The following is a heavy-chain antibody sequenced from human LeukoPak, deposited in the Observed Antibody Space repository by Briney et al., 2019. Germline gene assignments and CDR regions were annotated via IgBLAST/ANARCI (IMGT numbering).Heavy chain of an antibody. CDR3: ARVINYYDSSGNAFDI. D-gene: IGHD3-22*01. Sequence: GASVKVSCKASGYTFTSYYMHWVRQAPGQGLEWMGIINPSGGSTNYAQKFQGRVTMTRDTSTSTVYMELSSLRSEDTAVYYCARVINYYDSSGNAFDIWGQGTMVTVPS. CDR1: GYTFTSYY. J-gene: IGHJ3*02. CDR2: INPSGGST. V-gene: IGHV1-46*03.